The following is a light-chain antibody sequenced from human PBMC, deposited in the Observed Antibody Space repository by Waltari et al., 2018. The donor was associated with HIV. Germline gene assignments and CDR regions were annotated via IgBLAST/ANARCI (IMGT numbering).Light chain of an antibody. CDR2: AVS. V-gene: IGLV2-14*03. J-gene: IGLJ1*01. CDR1: SSDVGGYNY. Sequence: QSALTQPASVSGSPGQSITISCTGTSSDVGGYNYVSWYQQHPGKAPKLMIYAVSKPPPGVSNRFSGSKSGNTASLTISGLQAEDEADYYCSSYTSSRSDVFGTGTRVTV. CDR3: SSYTSSRSDV.